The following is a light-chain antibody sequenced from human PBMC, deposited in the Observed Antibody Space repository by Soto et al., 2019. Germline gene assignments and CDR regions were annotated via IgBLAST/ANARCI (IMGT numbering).Light chain of an antibody. CDR1: QSISTW. Sequence: DIQMTQSPSTLSASVGDRVTITCRASQSISTWLAWYQQKPGKAPKLLIYQASNLESGVPSRFSGSGSGTEFTLTISSLQPDDFATYYCQQYNSYSRTFGQRTKVEIK. CDR2: QAS. CDR3: QQYNSYSRT. V-gene: IGKV1-5*03. J-gene: IGKJ1*01.